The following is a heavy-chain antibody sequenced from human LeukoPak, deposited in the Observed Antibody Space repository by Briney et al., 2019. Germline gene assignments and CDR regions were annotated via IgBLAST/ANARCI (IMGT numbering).Heavy chain of an antibody. D-gene: IGHD2-2*01. J-gene: IGHJ4*02. CDR1: GGTFSSYA. CDR3: ATEDIVVVPEYYFDY. V-gene: IGHV1-69*13. CDR2: IILIFGTA. Sequence: ASVKVSCKASGGTFSSYAISWVRQAPGQGLEWMGGIILIFGTANYAQRFQGRVTITADESTSTAYMELSSLRSEDTAVYYCATEDIVVVPEYYFDYWGQGTLVTVSS.